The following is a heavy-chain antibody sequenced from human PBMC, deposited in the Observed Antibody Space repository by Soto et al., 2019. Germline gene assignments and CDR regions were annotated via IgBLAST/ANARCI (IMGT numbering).Heavy chain of an antibody. CDR1: GFTLSSYA. Sequence: EVQLLESGGGLVQPGGSLRLSCAASGFTLSSYAMSWVRQAPGKGLEWVSAISCSGGTTYYADSVKGRFPISRDTSKNTLYLQMNSLRAEDTAVYYCAKVERYYYDSSGYYSSPLFWGQGTLVTVSS. CDR3: AKVERYYYDSSGYYSSPLF. CDR2: ISCSGGTT. V-gene: IGHV3-23*01. J-gene: IGHJ4*02. D-gene: IGHD3-22*01.